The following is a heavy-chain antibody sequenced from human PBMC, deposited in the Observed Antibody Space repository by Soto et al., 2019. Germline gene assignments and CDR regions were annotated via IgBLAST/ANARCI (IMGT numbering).Heavy chain of an antibody. D-gene: IGHD3-9*01. CDR2: ISGSGGST. CDR3: AKAGNRDILTGYYKPDYFDY. CDR1: GFTFSSYA. Sequence: EVQLLESGGGLVQPGGSLRLSCAASGFTFSSYAMSWVRQAPGKGLEWVSAISGSGGSTYYADSVKGRFTISRDNSKNTLYLQMNSLRAEDTAVYYCAKAGNRDILTGYYKPDYFDYWGQETLVTVSS. J-gene: IGHJ4*02. V-gene: IGHV3-23*01.